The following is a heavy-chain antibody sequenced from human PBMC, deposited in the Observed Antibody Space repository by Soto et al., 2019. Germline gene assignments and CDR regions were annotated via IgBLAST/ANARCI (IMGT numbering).Heavy chain of an antibody. CDR3: ARLRAVAGTHDAFDI. CDR1: GYTFTSYG. Sequence: ASVKVSCKASGYTFTSYGISWVRQAPGQGLERMGWISAYNDNTNYAQKLQGRVTMTTDTSASTAYMELMSLRSDDTAVYYCARLRAVAGTHDAFDIWGQGTMVTVSS. CDR2: ISAYNDNT. J-gene: IGHJ3*02. D-gene: IGHD6-19*01. V-gene: IGHV1-18*01.